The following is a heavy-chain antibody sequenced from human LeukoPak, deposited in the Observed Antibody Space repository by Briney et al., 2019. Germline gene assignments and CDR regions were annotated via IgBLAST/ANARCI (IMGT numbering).Heavy chain of an antibody. CDR1: GGTFSSYA. J-gene: IGHJ4*02. Sequence: SVKVSCKASGGTFSSYAISWVRQAPGQGLEWMGGIIPIFGTANYAQKFQGRVTITADESTSTAYMELSSLRSEDTAVYYCARAQFGLSKPQSPFDYWGQGTLVTVSS. CDR3: ARAQFGLSKPQSPFDY. D-gene: IGHD2-2*01. CDR2: IIPIFGTA. V-gene: IGHV1-69*13.